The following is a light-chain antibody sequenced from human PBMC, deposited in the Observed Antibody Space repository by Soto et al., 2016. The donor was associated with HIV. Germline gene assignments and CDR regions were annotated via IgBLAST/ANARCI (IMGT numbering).Light chain of an antibody. CDR1: QSLVHSDGNTY. CDR3: MQGTHWPRT. V-gene: IGKV2-30*02. J-gene: IGKJ1*01. CDR2: KVS. Sequence: DVVMTQSPLSLPVTLGQPASISCRSSQSLVHSDGNTYLSWFQQRPGQSPRRLIYKVSNRDSGVPDRFSGSGSGTDFTLRISRVEVEDVGAYYCMQGTHWPRTFGQGTKGGNQT.